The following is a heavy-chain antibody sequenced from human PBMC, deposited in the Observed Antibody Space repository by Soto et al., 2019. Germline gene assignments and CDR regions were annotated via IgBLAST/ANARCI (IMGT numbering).Heavy chain of an antibody. J-gene: IGHJ4*02. CDR1: GFTFSSYG. Sequence: ESVGGVVQPGRSLRLSCAASGFTFSSYGMHWVRQAQGKGLEWVAVIWYDGSNKYYADSVKGRFTISRDNSKNTLYLQMNSLRAEDTAVSYCARDHYDSSGYLLISDYWGQGTLVTVSS. CDR2: IWYDGSNK. V-gene: IGHV3-33*01. CDR3: ARDHYDSSGYLLISDY. D-gene: IGHD3-22*01.